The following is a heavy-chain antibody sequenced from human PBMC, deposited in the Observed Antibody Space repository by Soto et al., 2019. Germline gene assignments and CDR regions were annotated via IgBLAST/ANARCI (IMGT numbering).Heavy chain of an antibody. D-gene: IGHD3-16*01. CDR2: TYYRSKWYN. Sequence: SQTLSLTCAISGDSVSSNSAAWNWIRQSPSRGLEWLGRTYYRSKWYNDYAVSVKSRITINPDTSKNQFSLQLNSVTPEDTAVYYCARDAYDYVWGYYSHFDFWGQGPLVTVS. V-gene: IGHV6-1*01. CDR3: ARDAYDYVWGYYSHFDF. J-gene: IGHJ4*02. CDR1: GDSVSSNSAA.